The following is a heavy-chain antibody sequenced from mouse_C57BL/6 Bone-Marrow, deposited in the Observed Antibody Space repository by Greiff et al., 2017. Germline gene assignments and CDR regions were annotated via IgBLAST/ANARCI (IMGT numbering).Heavy chain of an antibody. CDR3: ASPYYDGSSYDGD. V-gene: IGHV1-78*01. Sequence: VQLQQSDAELVKPGASVKISCKVSGYTFTDHTIHWMKQRPEQGLEWIGYIYPRDGSTKYNEKFKGKATLTADKSSSTAYMQLNSLTSEDSAVYCGASPYYDGSSYDGDWGQGTTLTVSS. CDR1: GYTFTDHT. D-gene: IGHD1-1*01. J-gene: IGHJ2*01. CDR2: IYPRDGST.